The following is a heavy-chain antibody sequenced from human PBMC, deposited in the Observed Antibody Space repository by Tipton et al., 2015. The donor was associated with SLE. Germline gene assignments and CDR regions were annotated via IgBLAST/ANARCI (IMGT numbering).Heavy chain of an antibody. D-gene: IGHD1-26*01. CDR3: AGYSGGYDYYFDY. V-gene: IGHV4-39*01. J-gene: IGHJ4*02. CDR1: GGSISSSSYY. CDR2: IYYGGNT. Sequence: TLSLTCTVSGGSISSSSYYWGWIRQPPGKGLEWIGSIYYGGNTYSNPSLKSRITISVDTSEKQFSLKLSSVTAADTAVYYCAGYSGGYDYYFDYWGQGTLVTVSS.